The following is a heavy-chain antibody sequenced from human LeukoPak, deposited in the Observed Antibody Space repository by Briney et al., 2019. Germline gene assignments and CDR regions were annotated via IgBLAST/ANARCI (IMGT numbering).Heavy chain of an antibody. CDR3: ARLYCGSTSCYIFGFDI. CDR1: GGSISGYY. CDR2: IYASGST. V-gene: IGHV4-4*09. J-gene: IGHJ3*02. D-gene: IGHD2-2*01. Sequence: SETLSLTCNVSGGSISGYYWTWIRQPPGKGLECIGYIYASGSTNYNPSLKSRVTISVDTSKNQFSLKLSSVTAADTAFYYCARLYCGSTSCYIFGFDIWGQGTMVTVSS.